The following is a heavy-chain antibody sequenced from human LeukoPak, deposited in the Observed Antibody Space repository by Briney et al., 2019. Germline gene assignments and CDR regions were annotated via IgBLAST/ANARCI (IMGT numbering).Heavy chain of an antibody. Sequence: GGSLRLSCAASRFTFSSYWMHWVRQPPGKGPVWVSRINSDGATTSYADSVKGRFTVSRDNAKNTLYLQMNSLRAEDTAVYYCARVGSGGNCNWGQGTLVTVSS. CDR1: RFTFSSYW. V-gene: IGHV3-74*01. J-gene: IGHJ4*02. D-gene: IGHD2-15*01. CDR2: INSDGATT. CDR3: ARVGSGGNCN.